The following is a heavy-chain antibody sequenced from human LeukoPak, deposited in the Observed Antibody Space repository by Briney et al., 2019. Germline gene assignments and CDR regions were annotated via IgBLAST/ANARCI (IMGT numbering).Heavy chain of an antibody. CDR1: EVTISRYP. D-gene: IGHD2-2*01. CDR3: AKAYRFFDY. V-gene: IGHV3-23*01. Sequence: GGSLRLSFASSEVTISRYPSCCVFQAPGKGLEWVSGINDSGTYYADSVKGRFTISRDNSKNTLYLQMNSLRAEDTAVYFCAKAYRFFDYWGQGTLVTVSS. CDR2: INDSGT. J-gene: IGHJ4*02.